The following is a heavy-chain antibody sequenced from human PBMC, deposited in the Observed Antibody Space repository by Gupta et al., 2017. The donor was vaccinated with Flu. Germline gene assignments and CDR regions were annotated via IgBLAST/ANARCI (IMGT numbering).Heavy chain of an antibody. Sequence: EVQLVESGGGLVKPGGSLRLSCAAPGFTFSNAWMSWVRQAPGKGLEWVGRIKSKTDDGTTDYAAPVKGRFTISRDDSKNTLYLQMNSLKTEDTAVYYCTTDILYPRDYGMGVWGQGTTVTVSS. CDR1: GFTFSNAW. CDR3: TTDILYPRDYGMGV. J-gene: IGHJ6*02. V-gene: IGHV3-15*01. CDR2: IKSKTDDGTT. D-gene: IGHD2-8*01.